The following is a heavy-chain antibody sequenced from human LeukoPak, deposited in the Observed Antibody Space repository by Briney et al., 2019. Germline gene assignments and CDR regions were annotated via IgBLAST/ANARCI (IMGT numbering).Heavy chain of an antibody. D-gene: IGHD3-3*02. CDR2: INHGRST. J-gene: IGHJ4*02. CDR1: GGSFSGYY. V-gene: IGHV4-34*01. CDR3: ARGQFWSGYSI. Sequence: SETLSLTCAVSGGSFSGYYWSWIRQPPGKGLEWIGEINHGRSTNYNPSLKSRVTMSVDTSKNQFSLKLSSVTAADTAIYYCARGQFWSGYSIWGQGTLVTVSS.